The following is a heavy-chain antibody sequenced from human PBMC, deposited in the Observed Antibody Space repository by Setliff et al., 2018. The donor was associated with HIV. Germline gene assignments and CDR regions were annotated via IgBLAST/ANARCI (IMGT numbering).Heavy chain of an antibody. D-gene: IGHD1-26*01. CDR3: ARDRALRHSGRHRIDDGFDI. J-gene: IGHJ3*02. CDR1: GYTFTAYY. V-gene: IGHV1-2*06. CDR2: INPNSGDS. Sequence: ASVKVSCKASGYTFTAYYRHWVRQAPGQGLEWMGRINPNSGDSKYAQRFQGRVTMTRDTSITTASMDLSSLRTDDTAVYYCARDRALRHSGRHRIDDGFDIWGQGTMVTVTS.